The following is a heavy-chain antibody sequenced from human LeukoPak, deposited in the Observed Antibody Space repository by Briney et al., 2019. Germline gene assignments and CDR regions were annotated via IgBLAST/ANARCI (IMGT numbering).Heavy chain of an antibody. J-gene: IGHJ4*02. Sequence: SQTLSLTCAISGDSVSSNSASWNWIRQSPSRGLEWLGRTSYRSKWYNDYAASVKSRIIINPDTSKNQFYLQLNSVSPEDTAVYFCARDGDRGYSSWGQGTLVTVSS. CDR3: ARDGDRGYSS. D-gene: IGHD5-18*01. V-gene: IGHV6-1*01. CDR1: GDSVSSNSAS. CDR2: TSYRSKWYN.